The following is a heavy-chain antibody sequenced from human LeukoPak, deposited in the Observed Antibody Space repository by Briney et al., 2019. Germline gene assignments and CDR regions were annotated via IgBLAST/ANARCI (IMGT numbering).Heavy chain of an antibody. Sequence: GGSLRLSCAASGFTFSTYWMSWVRQAPGKGLEWVANIKEDGSEKYYGDSVKGRFTISRDNAKNSLYLQMNSLRAEDTAVYYFARDSSVYKWGQGPLVTVSS. CDR2: IKEDGSEK. D-gene: IGHD3-22*01. V-gene: IGHV3-7*01. J-gene: IGHJ4*02. CDR1: GFTFSTYW. CDR3: ARDSSVYK.